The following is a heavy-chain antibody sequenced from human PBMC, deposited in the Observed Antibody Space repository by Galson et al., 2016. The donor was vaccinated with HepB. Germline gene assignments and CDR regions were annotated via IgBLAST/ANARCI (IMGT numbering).Heavy chain of an antibody. J-gene: IGHJ4*02. V-gene: IGHV4-39*01. CDR1: GDSVTSGAYY. D-gene: IGHD1-26*01. Sequence: SETLSLTCSVSGDSVTSGAYYWSWIRQPPGKGLEWIGMIYYAGVTHYNPSLESRVTISVDTSKNQFSLRLSSLTAADTSVYYCARSSGSRNGYFDYWGQGALVTVSS. CDR2: IYYAGVT. CDR3: ARSSGSRNGYFDY.